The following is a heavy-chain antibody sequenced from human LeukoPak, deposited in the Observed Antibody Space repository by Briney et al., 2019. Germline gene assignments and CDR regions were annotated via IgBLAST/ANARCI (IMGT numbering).Heavy chain of an antibody. D-gene: IGHD1-14*01. J-gene: IGHJ3*02. V-gene: IGHV4-30-2*01. CDR2: IYHSGST. Sequence: TLSLTCAVSGGSISSGGYSWSWIRQPPGKGLEWIGYIYHSGSTYYNPSLKSRVTISVDTSKNQFSLKLSSVTAADTAVYYCARESTTRDAFDIWGQGTMVTVSS. CDR3: ARESTTRDAFDI. CDR1: GGSISSGGYS.